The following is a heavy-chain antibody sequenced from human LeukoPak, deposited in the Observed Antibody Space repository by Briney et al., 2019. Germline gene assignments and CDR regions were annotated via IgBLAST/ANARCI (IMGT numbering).Heavy chain of an antibody. J-gene: IGHJ6*02. CDR1: GFTISNAC. CDR2: VNRDGSET. Sequence: GGSLRLSCAASGFTISNACKNWVRQVPGRGPEWVANVNRDGSETYYLDSVKGRFTISKDNAKNSLYLQMNSLRAEDTALYHCARNNGMDVWGQGTTVIVSS. CDR3: ARNNGMDV. V-gene: IGHV3-7*03.